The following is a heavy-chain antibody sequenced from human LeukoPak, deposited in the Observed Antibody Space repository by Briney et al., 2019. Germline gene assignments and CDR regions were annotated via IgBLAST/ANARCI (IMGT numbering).Heavy chain of an antibody. CDR3: ARLIAAARSPRGWFDP. J-gene: IGHJ5*02. Sequence: GGSLRLSCAASGFTFSDYYMSWIRQAPGKGLEWVSYISSSGSTIYYADSVKGRFTISRDNAKNSLYLQMNSLRAEDTAVYYCARLIAAARSPRGWFDPWGQGTLVTVSS. V-gene: IGHV3-11*01. CDR1: GFTFSDYY. CDR2: ISSSGSTI. D-gene: IGHD6-13*01.